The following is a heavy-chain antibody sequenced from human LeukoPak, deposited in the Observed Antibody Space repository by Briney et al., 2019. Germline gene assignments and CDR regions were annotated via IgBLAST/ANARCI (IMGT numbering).Heavy chain of an antibody. CDR1: GFTFSSYA. CDR2: ISGSGGST. CDR3: VREGVFSGSSPPGY. D-gene: IGHD6-6*01. J-gene: IGHJ4*02. Sequence: GGSLRLSCAASGFTFSSYAMSWVRQAPGKGLEWVSAISGSGGSTYYADSVKGRFTISRDNSKNTLYLQMNGLRAEDTAVCYCVREGVFSGSSPPGYWGRGTLVTVSS. V-gene: IGHV3-23*01.